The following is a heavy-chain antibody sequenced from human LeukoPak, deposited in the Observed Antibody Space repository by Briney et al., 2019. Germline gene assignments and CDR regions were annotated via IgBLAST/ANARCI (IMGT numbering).Heavy chain of an antibody. CDR3: ARGRYSQYFDY. Sequence: PSETLSLTCAVYGGSFSGYYWSWIRQPPGKGLEWIGEISHSGGTYYNPSLKSRVTLSVDTSKNQFSLKMNSVTAADTAVYYCARGRYSQYFDYWGQGTLVTVSS. J-gene: IGHJ4*02. CDR2: ISHSGGT. D-gene: IGHD5-18*01. V-gene: IGHV4-34*01. CDR1: GGSFSGYY.